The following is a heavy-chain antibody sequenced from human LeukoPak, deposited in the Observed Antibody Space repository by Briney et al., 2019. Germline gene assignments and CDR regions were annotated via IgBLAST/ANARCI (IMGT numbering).Heavy chain of an antibody. CDR1: GFTFSSYS. Sequence: GGSLRLSCAASGFTFSSYSMNWVRQAPGKGLEWVSYISSSSSTIYYADSVKGRFTISRDNAKNSLYLQMNSLRAEDTAVYYCARDPENVSGSRSHFDLWGRGTLVTVSS. V-gene: IGHV3-48*01. CDR2: ISSSSSTI. CDR3: ARDPENVSGSRSHFDL. J-gene: IGHJ2*01. D-gene: IGHD1-26*01.